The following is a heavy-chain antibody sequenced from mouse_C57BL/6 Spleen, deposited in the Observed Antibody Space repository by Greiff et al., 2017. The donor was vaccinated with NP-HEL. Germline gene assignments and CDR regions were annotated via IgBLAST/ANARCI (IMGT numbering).Heavy chain of an antibody. D-gene: IGHD4-1*01. J-gene: IGHJ2*01. CDR3: ARGGSELGVDY. CDR2: IDPSDSYT. CDR1: GYTFTSYW. Sequence: VQLQQPGAELVMPGASVKLSCKASGYTFTSYWMHWVKQRPGQGLEWIGEIDPSDSYTNYNQKFKGKSTLTVDKSSSTAYMQLSSLTSEDSAVYYCARGGSELGVDYWGQGTTLTVSS. V-gene: IGHV1-69*01.